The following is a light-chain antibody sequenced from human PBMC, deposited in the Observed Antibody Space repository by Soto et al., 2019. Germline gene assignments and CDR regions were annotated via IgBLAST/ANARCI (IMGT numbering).Light chain of an antibody. J-gene: IGKJ1*01. V-gene: IGKV1-5*01. CDR1: QSISSW. CDR2: DAS. Sequence: DIRMNQSPATLSASVGDRVTITCRASQSISSWLAWYQQKPGKAPKLLIYDASSLESGVPSRFSGSGSGTEFTLTISSLQPDDFATYYCQQYNSYWTFGQGSNVDIK. CDR3: QQYNSYWT.